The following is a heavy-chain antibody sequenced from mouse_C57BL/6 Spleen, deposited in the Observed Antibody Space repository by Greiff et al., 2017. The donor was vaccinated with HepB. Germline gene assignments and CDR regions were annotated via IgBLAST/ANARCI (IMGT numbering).Heavy chain of an antibody. V-gene: IGHV5-17*01. D-gene: IGHD2-12*01. CDR3: AKGSNDGGLAY. Sequence: DVMLVESGGGLVKPGGSLKLSCAASGFTFSDYGMHWVRQAPEKGLEWVAYISSGSSTIYYADTVKGRFTISRDNAKDTLFLQMTRLRSEDTAMYYCAKGSNDGGLAYWGQGALVTVAA. CDR2: ISSGSSTI. J-gene: IGHJ3*01. CDR1: GFTFSDYG.